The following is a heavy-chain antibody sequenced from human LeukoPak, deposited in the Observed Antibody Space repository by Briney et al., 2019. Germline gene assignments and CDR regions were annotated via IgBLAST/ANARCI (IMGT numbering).Heavy chain of an antibody. V-gene: IGHV3-33*01. CDR1: GFTFSNHG. Sequence: GGSLRLACEASGFTFSNHGMHWVRQAPGKGLEWVAVIWFDGGNKYYADSVKGRFTISRDNSKYTLYLQMNSLRVEDTAVYYCARDREARRLGYWGQGTLVTVSS. CDR3: ARDREARRLGY. CDR2: IWFDGGNK. J-gene: IGHJ4*02. D-gene: IGHD1-26*01.